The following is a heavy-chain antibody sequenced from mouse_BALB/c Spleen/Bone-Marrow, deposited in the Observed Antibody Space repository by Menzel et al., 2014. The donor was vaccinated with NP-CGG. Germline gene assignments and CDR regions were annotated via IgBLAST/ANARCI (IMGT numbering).Heavy chain of an antibody. V-gene: IGHV5-17*02. CDR3: ARARSTMITTGAMDY. D-gene: IGHD2-4*01. CDR1: GFTFSRSG. J-gene: IGHJ4*01. Sequence: LVESGGGLVQPGGSRKLSCAASGFTFSRSGMHWVRQAPEKGLEWVAYISSGSSTIYYADTMKGRFTISRDNPKNTLFLQMTSLRSEDTAMYYCARARSTMITTGAMDYLGQGTSVNIST. CDR2: ISSGSSTI.